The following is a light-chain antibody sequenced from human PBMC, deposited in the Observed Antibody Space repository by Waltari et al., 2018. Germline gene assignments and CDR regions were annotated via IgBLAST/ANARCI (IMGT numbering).Light chain of an antibody. CDR2: DAS. V-gene: IGKV3-11*01. J-gene: IGKJ5*01. CDR1: QSVSSY. CDR3: QQYNNWPLT. Sequence: EIVLTQSPATLSLSPGERATLSCRASQSVSSYLAWYQQKPGQAPRLLTYDASNRATGIPPKFSGSGSGSDFTLTISSLEPEDFAIYYCQQYNNWPLTFGQGTRLEIK.